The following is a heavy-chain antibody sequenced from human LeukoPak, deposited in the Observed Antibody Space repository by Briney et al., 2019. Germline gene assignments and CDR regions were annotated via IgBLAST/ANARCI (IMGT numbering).Heavy chain of an antibody. CDR3: ARDLLSAGATLGLGY. CDR2: IIPILGIA. J-gene: IGHJ4*02. D-gene: IGHD1-26*01. V-gene: IGHV1-69*04. Sequence: ASVKVSCKASGGTFSSYTISWVRQAPGQGLEWMGRIIPILGIANYAQKFQGRVTITADKSTCTAYMELSSLRSEDTAVYYCARDLLSAGATLGLGYWGQGTLVTVSS. CDR1: GGTFSSYT.